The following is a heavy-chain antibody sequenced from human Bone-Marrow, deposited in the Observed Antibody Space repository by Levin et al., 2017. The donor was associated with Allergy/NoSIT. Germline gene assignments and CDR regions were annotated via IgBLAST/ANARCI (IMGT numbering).Heavy chain of an antibody. Sequence: QSGESLKISCAVSGFTVGNHYMHWVRQAPGKGLEWVCLIYSRGGTAYADSVKGRFTISRDSSQNMVYLQMSRLRVEDTAFYYCAARNVQWPQWGRGALVTVSS. D-gene: IGHD6-19*01. CDR3: AARNVQWPQ. V-gene: IGHV3-53*01. CDR1: GFTVGNHY. J-gene: IGHJ4*02. CDR2: IYSRGGT.